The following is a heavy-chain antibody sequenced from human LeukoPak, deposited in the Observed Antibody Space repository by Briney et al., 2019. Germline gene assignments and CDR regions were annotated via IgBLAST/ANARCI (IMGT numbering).Heavy chain of an antibody. J-gene: IGHJ4*02. Sequence: PGGSLRLSCAASGFTFSSYGRPWVPQAPGRGLEGVAFISYDGRNKYYADSVQGRFTISRDNSKTSLYLQMNSLRAEDTAVYYCAKGFDGSGSYHALDYWGQGTLVTVSS. CDR1: GFTFSSYG. CDR2: ISYDGRNK. D-gene: IGHD3-10*01. V-gene: IGHV3-30*18. CDR3: AKGFDGSGSYHALDY.